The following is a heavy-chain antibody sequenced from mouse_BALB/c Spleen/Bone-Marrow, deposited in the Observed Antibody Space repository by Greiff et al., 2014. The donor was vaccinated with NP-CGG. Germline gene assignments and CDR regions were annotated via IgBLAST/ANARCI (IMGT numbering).Heavy chain of an antibody. V-gene: IGHV2-5-1*01. CDR3: AKTDY. CDR1: GFSLTSYG. CDR2: IWRGGST. Sequence: VQLQQSGPSLVQPSQSLSITCTVSGFSLTSYGVHWVRQSPGKGLEWLGVIWRGGSTDYNAAVMSRLSITKDNSESQVFFKMNSLQADDTAIYYCAKTDYWGQGTTLTVSS. J-gene: IGHJ2*01.